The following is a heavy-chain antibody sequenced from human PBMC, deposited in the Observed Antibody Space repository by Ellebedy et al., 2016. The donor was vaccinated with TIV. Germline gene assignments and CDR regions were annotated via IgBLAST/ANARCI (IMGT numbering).Heavy chain of an antibody. CDR1: GFTFSSYT. Sequence: PGGSLRLSCGASGFTFSSYTMGWVRQAPGKGPRWVSDINEIGGKTYYADSVKGRFTVSRDNSKNILYLQMNSLRAEDTAVYYCARDDWGPAGPWGQGTLVTVAS. J-gene: IGHJ5*02. CDR3: ARDDWGPAGP. CDR2: INEIGGKT. V-gene: IGHV3-23*01. D-gene: IGHD3-9*01.